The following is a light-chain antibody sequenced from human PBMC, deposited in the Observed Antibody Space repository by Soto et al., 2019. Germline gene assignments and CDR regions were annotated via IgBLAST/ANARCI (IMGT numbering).Light chain of an antibody. CDR2: DVS. CDR3: CSYAGSPRYV. J-gene: IGLJ1*01. Sequence: QSALTQPRSVSGSPGQSVTISCTGTSSDVGTYNYVSWYQRHPGKAPKVMIYDVSERPSGVPDRFSGSKSGNTASLTISGLQAEDEADYYCCSYAGSPRYVFGTGTQLTVL. V-gene: IGLV2-11*01. CDR1: SSDVGTYNY.